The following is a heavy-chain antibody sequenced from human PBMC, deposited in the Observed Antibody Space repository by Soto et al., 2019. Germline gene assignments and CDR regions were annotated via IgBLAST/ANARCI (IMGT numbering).Heavy chain of an antibody. V-gene: IGHV3-9*01. D-gene: IGHD5-12*01. J-gene: IGHJ4*02. Sequence: PGGSLRLSCAASGFTFDDYAIHWVRQAPGKGLEWVSGISWNSGSIGYADSVKGRFTISRDNAKNSLYLQMNSLRAEDTALYYCAKDPNIVATFYFDYWGQGTLVTVSS. CDR1: GFTFDDYA. CDR3: AKDPNIVATFYFDY. CDR2: ISWNSGSI.